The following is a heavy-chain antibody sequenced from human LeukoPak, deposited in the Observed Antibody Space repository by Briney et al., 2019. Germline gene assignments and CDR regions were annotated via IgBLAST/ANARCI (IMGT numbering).Heavy chain of an antibody. CDR1: GGTFSSYA. V-gene: IGHV1-69*13. Sequence: GASVKVSCKASGGTFSSYAISWVRQAPGQGLEWMGGIFPIFGTANYAQKFQGRVTITADESTSTAYMELSSLRSEDTAVYYCARDTKAGSSGWYYAGKKRGQGTLVTVSS. CDR3: ARDTKAGSSGWYYAGKK. J-gene: IGHJ4*02. CDR2: IFPIFGTA. D-gene: IGHD6-19*01.